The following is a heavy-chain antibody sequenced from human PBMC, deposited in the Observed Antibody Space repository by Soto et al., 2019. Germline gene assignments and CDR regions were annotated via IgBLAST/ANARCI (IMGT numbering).Heavy chain of an antibody. Sequence: QVQLAQSGAEVKKPGSSVKVSCKASGDTFSSYAINWVRQAPGQGLEWMGGIIPMFGTANYAQKFKGRVTITAGESTSTVYRELSSLRSEDTAVYYCARVGPAHYYDSSGYYSPLDYWGQGTLVTVSS. D-gene: IGHD3-22*01. CDR1: GDTFSSYA. J-gene: IGHJ4*02. CDR2: IIPMFGTA. V-gene: IGHV1-69*01. CDR3: ARVGPAHYYDSSGYYSPLDY.